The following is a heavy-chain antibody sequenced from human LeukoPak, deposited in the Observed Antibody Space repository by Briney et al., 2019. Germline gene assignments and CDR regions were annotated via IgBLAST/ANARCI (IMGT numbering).Heavy chain of an antibody. D-gene: IGHD3-16*02. CDR3: ARHVYDYVWGSYPDY. CDR2: IYPGDSDT. V-gene: IGHV5-51*01. CDR1: GYSFSNYW. Sequence: GESLKFSCKGSGYSFSNYWIGWVRQMPGKGMEWMGIIYPGDSDTRYSPSFQGQVTISADKSISTAYLQWSSLKASDTAMYYCARHVYDYVWGSYPDYWGQGTLATVSS. J-gene: IGHJ4*02.